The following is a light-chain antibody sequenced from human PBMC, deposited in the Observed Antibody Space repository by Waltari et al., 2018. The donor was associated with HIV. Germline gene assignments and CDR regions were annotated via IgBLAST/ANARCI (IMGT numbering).Light chain of an antibody. J-gene: IGLJ1*01. CDR3: GTWDSSLSTGGV. V-gene: IGLV1-51*01. Sequence: QSVLTQPPSVSAAPGQKVTISCSVTSPNIGNHSVSWSQQLPGTAPKLLIYDNNKRPSGIPDRFSGSKSGTSATLGITGLQTGDEADYYCGTWDSSLSTGGVFGTGTKVTVL. CDR2: DNN. CDR1: SPNIGNHS.